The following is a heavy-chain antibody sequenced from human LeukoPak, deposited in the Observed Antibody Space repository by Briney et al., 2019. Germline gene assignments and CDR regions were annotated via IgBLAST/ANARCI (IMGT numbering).Heavy chain of an antibody. Sequence: ASVKVSCKASGYTFTGYYMHWVRQAPGQGLEWMGWIHPNSGGTKYAQKFQGRVTMTRDTSITTAYMELSRLTSDDTAVYYCARTRREGYNYDLDYWGQGTLVTVSS. CDR1: GYTFTGYY. V-gene: IGHV1-2*02. CDR3: ARTRREGYNYDLDY. J-gene: IGHJ4*02. D-gene: IGHD5-24*01. CDR2: IHPNSGGT.